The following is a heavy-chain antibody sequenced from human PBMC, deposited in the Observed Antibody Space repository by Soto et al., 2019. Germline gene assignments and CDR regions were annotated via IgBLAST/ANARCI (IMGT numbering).Heavy chain of an antibody. D-gene: IGHD3-10*01. CDR3: ETSMGRGGNDY. Sequence: EVQLVESGGGLVQPGGSLRLSCAASGFTFSDNWMSWVRQAPGKGLECVANIKTDGSEKYYVDPVKVRFTISRDNAKNSLSMQMNSLRAEDTVVYYCETSMGRGGNDYWGQGTLVAVSS. V-gene: IGHV3-7*05. CDR2: IKTDGSEK. CDR1: GFTFSDNW. J-gene: IGHJ4*02.